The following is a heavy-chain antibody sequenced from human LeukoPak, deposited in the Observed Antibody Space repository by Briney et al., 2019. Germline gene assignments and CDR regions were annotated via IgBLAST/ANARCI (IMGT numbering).Heavy chain of an antibody. V-gene: IGHV4-39*01. D-gene: IGHD2-2*01. CDR3: SRHQSLAAFCSNSACPDFDY. CDR1: GASISGSTDF. CDR2: IHYSGTT. J-gene: IGHJ4*02. Sequence: PSKTLSLTCSVSGASISGSTDFWAWIRQSPGKGLEWIGSIHYSGTTYYNPSLKSRVTISVDTPKNQFSLKLSSVTAADTAVFFCSRHQSLAAFCSNSACPDFDYWGQGSLVTVSS.